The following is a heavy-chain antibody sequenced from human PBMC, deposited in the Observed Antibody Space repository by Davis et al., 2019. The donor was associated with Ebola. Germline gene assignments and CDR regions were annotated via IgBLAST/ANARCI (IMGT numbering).Heavy chain of an antibody. D-gene: IGHD2-21*02. J-gene: IGHJ2*01. CDR1: GFSITSYA. Sequence: ESLKISCAASGFSITSYAMGWVRQAPGKGLEWVSFISSSSNYIYYADSVKGRFTVSRDNAKNSLYLQMNSLRAEDTAVYYCVRDPALVVTGGGWFFGLWGRGTLVTVSS. CDR2: ISSSSNYI. V-gene: IGHV3-21*01. CDR3: VRDPALVVTGGGWFFGL.